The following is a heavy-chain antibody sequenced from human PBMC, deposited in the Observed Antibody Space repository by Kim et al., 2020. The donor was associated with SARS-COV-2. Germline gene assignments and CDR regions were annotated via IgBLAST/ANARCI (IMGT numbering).Heavy chain of an antibody. V-gene: IGHV4-39*07. D-gene: IGHD1-1*01. CDR2: IYYSGST. CDR3: ASLNWEGDFDY. Sequence: SETLSLTCTVSGGSISSSSYYWGWIRQPPGKGLEWIGSIYYSGSTYYNPSLKSRVTISVDTSKNQFSLKLSSVTAADTAVYYCASLNWEGDFDYWGQGTLVTVSS. CDR1: GGSISSSSYY. J-gene: IGHJ4*02.